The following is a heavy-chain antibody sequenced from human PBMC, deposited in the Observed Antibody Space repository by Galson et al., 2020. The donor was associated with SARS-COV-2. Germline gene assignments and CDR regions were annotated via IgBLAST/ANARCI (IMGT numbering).Heavy chain of an antibody. CDR2: LYWDDDK. CDR3: AHSLATGTPDY. CDR1: GFPLSTSGVE. V-gene: IGHV2-5*02. Sequence: KMSGPTLVKPTQTLTLTCTFSGFPLSTSGVEVGWIRQPPGKSLEWLALLYWDDDKLYSPSLKSRLTITKDTSKNQVVLKMTNMDPVDTATYYCAHSLATGTPDYWGQGTLVTVSS. J-gene: IGHJ4*02. D-gene: IGHD3-10*01.